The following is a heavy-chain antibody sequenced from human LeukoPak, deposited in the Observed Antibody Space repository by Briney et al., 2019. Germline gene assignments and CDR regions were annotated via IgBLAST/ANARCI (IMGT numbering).Heavy chain of an antibody. CDR2: ISGSGGST. CDR1: GFTFSSYA. J-gene: IGHJ6*03. D-gene: IGHD6-13*01. V-gene: IGHV3-23*01. CDR3: AKAIAAAGPYYYYMDV. Sequence: GGSLRLSRAASGFTFSSYAMSWVRQAPGKGLEWVSAISGSGGSTYYADSVKGRFTISRDNSKNSLYLQMNSLRAEDTAVYYCAKAIAAAGPYYYYMDVWGKGTTVTVSS.